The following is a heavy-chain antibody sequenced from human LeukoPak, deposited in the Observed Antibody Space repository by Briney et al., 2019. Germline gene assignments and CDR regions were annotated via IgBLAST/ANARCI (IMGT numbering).Heavy chain of an antibody. J-gene: IGHJ5*02. CDR1: GGSISSYY. Sequence: PSETLSLSCTVSGGSISSYYWSWIRQPPGKGLEWVGYMYYSGSTNYNPSPKSRVTISVDTSKNQFALKLNSVAAADTAGYYCARGGYYGLGNDFRFDPWGQGTLVTVSS. D-gene: IGHD3-10*01. V-gene: IGHV4-59*01. CDR3: ARGGYYGLGNDFRFDP. CDR2: MYYSGST.